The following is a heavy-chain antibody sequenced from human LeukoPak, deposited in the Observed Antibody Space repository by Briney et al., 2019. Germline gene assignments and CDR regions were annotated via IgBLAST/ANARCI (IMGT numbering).Heavy chain of an antibody. D-gene: IGHD3-10*01. J-gene: IGHJ3*02. Sequence: GGSLRLSCAASGFTFSSYAMHWVRQAPGKGLEWVAVISYDGSNKYYADSVKVRFTISRDNSKNTLYLQMNSLRAEDTAEYYCAKSRLVTGITTADDAFDIWGQGTMVTVSS. V-gene: IGHV3-30-3*02. CDR2: ISYDGSNK. CDR1: GFTFSSYA. CDR3: AKSRLVTGITTADDAFDI.